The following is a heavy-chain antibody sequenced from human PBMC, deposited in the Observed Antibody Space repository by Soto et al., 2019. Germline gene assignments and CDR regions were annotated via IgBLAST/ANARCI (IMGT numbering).Heavy chain of an antibody. CDR1: GGTFSSYS. J-gene: IGHJ4*02. CDR3: ACDYYDCSGYYNFDY. V-gene: IGHV1-69*02. Sequence: QVQLVQSGAEVKKPGSSVKVSCKASGGTFSSYSINWVRQAPGQGLEWMGRIIPILGIANYAQKFQGRVTXXADKSTTTAYMELSSLRSEDTAVYYCACDYYDCSGYYNFDYWGQGTLVTVSS. CDR2: IIPILGIA. D-gene: IGHD3-22*01.